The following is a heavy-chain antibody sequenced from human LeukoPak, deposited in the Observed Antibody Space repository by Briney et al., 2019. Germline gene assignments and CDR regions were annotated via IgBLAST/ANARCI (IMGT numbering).Heavy chain of an antibody. J-gene: IGHJ4*02. V-gene: IGHV3-7*01. CDR2: IKQDGSEK. Sequence: PGGSLRLSCAASGFTFSSYWMSWVRQAPGKGLEWVANIKQDGSEKYYVDSVKGRFTISRDNARNSLYLQMNSLRAEDTAVYYCASTKIAVAALDYWGQGTLVTVSS. CDR1: GFTFSSYW. CDR3: ASTKIAVAALDY. D-gene: IGHD6-19*01.